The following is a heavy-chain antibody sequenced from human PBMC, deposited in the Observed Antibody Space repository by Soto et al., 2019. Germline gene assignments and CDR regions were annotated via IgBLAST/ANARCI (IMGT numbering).Heavy chain of an antibody. D-gene: IGHD6-19*01. CDR1: GFTFSSYG. Sequence: GGSLRLSCAASGFTFSSYGMHWVRQAPGKGLEWVAVIWYDGSNKYYADSVKGRFTISRENSKNTLYLQMNSLRAEDTAVYYCARQPQPYSSGWYWEDYWGQGTLVTVSS. CDR2: IWYDGSNK. J-gene: IGHJ4*02. CDR3: ARQPQPYSSGWYWEDY. V-gene: IGHV3-33*01.